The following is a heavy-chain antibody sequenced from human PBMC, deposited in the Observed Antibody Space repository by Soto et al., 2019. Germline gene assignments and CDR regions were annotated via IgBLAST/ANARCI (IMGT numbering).Heavy chain of an antibody. CDR1: GGSISSGDYY. CDR3: AASCVGCGGFNYYGMDV. CDR2: IYYRGST. J-gene: IGHJ6*02. V-gene: IGHV4-30-4*01. Sequence: SETLSLTCTVSGGSISSGDYYWSWIRQPPGKGLEWIGYIYYRGSTYYNPSLKSRVTISVDTSKNQFSLKLSSVTAADTAVYYCAASCVGCGGFNYYGMDVWGQGTTVT. D-gene: IGHD2-21*01.